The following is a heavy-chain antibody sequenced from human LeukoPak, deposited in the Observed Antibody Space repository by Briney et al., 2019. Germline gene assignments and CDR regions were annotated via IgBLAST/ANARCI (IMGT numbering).Heavy chain of an antibody. CDR2: ISAASSYI. J-gene: IGHJ3*02. CDR3: ARDKTEQWLVLESFDI. D-gene: IGHD6-19*01. Sequence: GGSLRLSCAASGFTFSSYSMHWVRQTPGKGLEWVSSISAASSYIYYADSARGRFTISRDNAKNSLYLQMNSLRAEDTAVFYCARDKTEQWLVLESFDIWGQGTVVTVSS. CDR1: GFTFSSYS. V-gene: IGHV3-21*01.